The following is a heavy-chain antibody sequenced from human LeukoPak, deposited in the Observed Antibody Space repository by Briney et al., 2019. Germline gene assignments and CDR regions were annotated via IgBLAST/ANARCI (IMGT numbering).Heavy chain of an antibody. CDR2: INPNSGGT. CDR3: ARDGKQWLVRAHFDY. CDR1: GYTFTGYY. Sequence: ASVKVSCKASGYTFTGYYMHWVRQAPGRGLEWMGWINPNSGGTNYAQKFQGRVTMTRDTSISTAYMELSRLRSDDTAVYYCARDGKQWLVRAHFDYWGQGTLVTVSS. V-gene: IGHV1-2*02. D-gene: IGHD6-19*01. J-gene: IGHJ4*02.